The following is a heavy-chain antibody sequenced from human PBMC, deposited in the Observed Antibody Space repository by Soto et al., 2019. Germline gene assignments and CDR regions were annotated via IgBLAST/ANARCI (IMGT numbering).Heavy chain of an antibody. CDR2: ISYDGSNK. D-gene: IGHD3-22*01. J-gene: IGHJ4*02. CDR1: GFTFSSYG. CDR3: AKDEYYYDSSGDYYPFDY. Sequence: QVQLVESGGGVVQPGRSLRLSCAASGFTFSSYGMHWVRRAPGKGLEWVAVISYDGSNKYYADSVKGRFTISRDNSKNTLYLQLNSLRAEDTAVYYCAKDEYYYDSSGDYYPFDYWGQGTLVTVSS. V-gene: IGHV3-30*18.